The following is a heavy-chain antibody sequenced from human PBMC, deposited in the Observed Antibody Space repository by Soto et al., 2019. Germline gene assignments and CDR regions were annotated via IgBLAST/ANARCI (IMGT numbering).Heavy chain of an antibody. V-gene: IGHV4-59*02. Sequence: PSCSLSLSCADSGGVVIGYRYIWVRKPPGKGLEWIGSVYYTGTTDYNPSLKSRVTISVDTSKTQFSLNLRSVTAADTAVYYCARDLAAVPRAFDYWGRGTLVTVSS. D-gene: IGHD6-13*01. J-gene: IGHJ4*02. CDR1: GGVVIGYR. CDR3: ARDLAAVPRAFDY. CDR2: VYYTGTT.